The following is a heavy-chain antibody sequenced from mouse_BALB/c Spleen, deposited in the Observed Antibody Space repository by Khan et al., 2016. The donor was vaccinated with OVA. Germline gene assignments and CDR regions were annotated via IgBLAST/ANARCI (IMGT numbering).Heavy chain of an antibody. D-gene: IGHD2-4*01. CDR2: IDPANAYA. J-gene: IGHJ3*01. V-gene: IGHV14-3*02. CDR1: GFNIEDTY. Sequence: VQLKQSGAEFVKPGASVKLSCTASGFNIEDTYVHWVKQRPEQGLEWIGRIDPANAYAKYDPKFQGKATITADTSSNTAYLHLNSLTSEDTAVYYCARIIYYDGSYWGQGTPVTVSA. CDR3: ARIIYYDGSY.